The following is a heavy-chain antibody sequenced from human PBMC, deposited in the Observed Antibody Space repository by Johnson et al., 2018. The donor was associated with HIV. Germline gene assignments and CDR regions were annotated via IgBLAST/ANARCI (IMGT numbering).Heavy chain of an antibody. D-gene: IGHD1-26*01. V-gene: IGHV3-30*04. CDR3: ASGLGIVGATRSAFDI. Sequence: QVQLVESGGGLVQPGGSLRLSCAASGFTFSSYAMHWVRQAPGKGLEWVAVISYDGSNKYYADSVKGRFTISRDNSKNTLYLQMNSLRAEDTAVYYCASGLGIVGATRSAFDIWGQGTMVTVSS. J-gene: IGHJ3*02. CDR1: GFTFSSYA. CDR2: ISYDGSNK.